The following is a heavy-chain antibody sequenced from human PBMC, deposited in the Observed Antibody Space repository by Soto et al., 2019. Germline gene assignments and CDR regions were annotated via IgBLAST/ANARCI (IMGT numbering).Heavy chain of an antibody. CDR1: GYSFTTYW. D-gene: IGHD1-1*01. CDR3: TRERSLVSFLFDY. V-gene: IGHV5-51*01. Sequence: PVASLKISCXASGYSFTTYWIGWVRQMPGKGLEWMGIIYPGDSDTRYSPFFQGQVAMSVDKSISTAYLQWNSLKASDTAVYYCTRERSLVSFLFDYWGPGTLVTVSS. CDR2: IYPGDSDT. J-gene: IGHJ4*02.